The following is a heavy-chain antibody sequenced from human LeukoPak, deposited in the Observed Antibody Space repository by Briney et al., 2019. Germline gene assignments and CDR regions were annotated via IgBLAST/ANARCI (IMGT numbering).Heavy chain of an antibody. Sequence: GGSLRLSCAASGFTFSSYAMSWVRQAPGKGLEWVSAISGSGGSTYYADSVKGRFTISRDNSKNTLYLQMNSLRAEDTAVYYCAVLRFLEWPRGAFDPWGQGTLVTVSS. CDR3: AVLRFLEWPRGAFDP. J-gene: IGHJ5*02. CDR2: ISGSGGST. CDR1: GFTFSSYA. V-gene: IGHV3-23*01. D-gene: IGHD3-3*01.